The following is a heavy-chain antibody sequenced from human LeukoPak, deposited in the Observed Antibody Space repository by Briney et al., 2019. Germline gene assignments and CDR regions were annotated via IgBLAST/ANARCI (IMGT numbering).Heavy chain of an antibody. CDR1: GYTFTGYY. Sequence: ASVKVSCKASGYTFTGYYMHWVRQAPGQGLEWMGWINPNSGGTNYAQKFQGRVTMTRDTSISTAYMELSRLRSDDTAVYYCAREGDSGSYLEGYWGQGTLVTVSS. V-gene: IGHV1-2*02. CDR3: AREGDSGSYLEGY. CDR2: INPNSGGT. J-gene: IGHJ4*02. D-gene: IGHD1-26*01.